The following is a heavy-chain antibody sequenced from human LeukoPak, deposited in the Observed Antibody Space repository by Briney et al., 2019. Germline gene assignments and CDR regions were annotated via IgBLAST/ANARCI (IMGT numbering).Heavy chain of an antibody. V-gene: IGHV3-7*01. J-gene: IGHJ3*02. CDR1: GFTFSSYW. CDR2: IKQDGSEK. D-gene: IGHD2-2*01. Sequence: GGSLRLSCAASGFTFSSYWMSWVRQAPGKGLEWVANIKQDGSEKYYADSVKGRFTIPRDNAKNSLYLQMNSLRAEDTAVYYCARDHLTNAFDIWGQGTMVTVSS. CDR3: ARDHLTNAFDI.